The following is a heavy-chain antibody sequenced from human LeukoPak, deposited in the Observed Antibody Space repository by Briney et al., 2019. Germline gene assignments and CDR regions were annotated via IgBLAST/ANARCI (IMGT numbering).Heavy chain of an antibody. J-gene: IGHJ4*02. CDR2: ISSSGSTI. Sequence: GSLRLSCAASGFTFSDYYMSWIRQAPGKGLEWVSYISSSGSTIYYADSVKGRFTISRDNAKNSLYLQMNSLRAEDTAVYYCAKDDAWLQYNDWGQGTLVTVSS. V-gene: IGHV3-11*04. CDR1: GFTFSDYY. D-gene: IGHD5-24*01. CDR3: AKDDAWLQYND.